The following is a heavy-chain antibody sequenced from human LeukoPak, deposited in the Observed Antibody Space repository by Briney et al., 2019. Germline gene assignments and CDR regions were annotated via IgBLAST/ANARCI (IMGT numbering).Heavy chain of an antibody. V-gene: IGHV3-43*02. Sequence: GGSLRLSCVASGLPIADFAMHWVRQAPGKSLEWVSLISGDGDSTFYADSVKGRFSISRDNSKNSLSLEMNSLRTEDTAMYYCARESGKFDYWGQGTLVAVSS. CDR1: GLPIADFA. CDR3: ARESGKFDY. CDR2: ISGDGDST. J-gene: IGHJ4*02.